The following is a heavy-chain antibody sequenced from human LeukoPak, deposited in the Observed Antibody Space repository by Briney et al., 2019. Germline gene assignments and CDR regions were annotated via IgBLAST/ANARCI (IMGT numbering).Heavy chain of an antibody. Sequence: ASVNVSCKSSGYTFTSYDINWVRQATGQGLEWMGWMNPNSGNTGYAQKFQGRVTMTRNTSISTAYMELSSLRSEDTAVYYCAREGYCSGGSCYGGFDYWGQGTLVTVSS. V-gene: IGHV1-8*01. CDR2: MNPNSGNT. CDR1: GYTFTSYD. J-gene: IGHJ4*02. CDR3: AREGYCSGGSCYGGFDY. D-gene: IGHD2-15*01.